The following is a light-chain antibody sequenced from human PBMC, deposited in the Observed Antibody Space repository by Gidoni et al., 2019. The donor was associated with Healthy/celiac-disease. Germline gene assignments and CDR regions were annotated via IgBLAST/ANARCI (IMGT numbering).Light chain of an antibody. CDR3: QQSYSTPYT. CDR1: QSISSY. Sequence: DIQMTQYPSSLSASVGDRVTITCRASQSISSYLNWYQQKPGKAPKLLIYAASSLQSGVPSRFSGSGSGTDFTLTISSLQPEAFATYYCQQSYSTPYTFXQXTKLEIK. V-gene: IGKV1-39*01. CDR2: AAS. J-gene: IGKJ2*01.